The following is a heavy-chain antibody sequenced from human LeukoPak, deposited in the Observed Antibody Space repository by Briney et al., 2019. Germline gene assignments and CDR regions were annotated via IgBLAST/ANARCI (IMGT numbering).Heavy chain of an antibody. J-gene: IGHJ1*01. D-gene: IGHD6-19*01. Sequence: PSETLSLTCAVSGDSISSRYYWGWIRQPPGKGLEWIGNIYHSGSTYYNPSLKSRLTMSLDTSKNQFSLNLSSVTAADTAVYYCARAYSNAWYSYFHHWGQGTLVTVSS. CDR1: GDSISSRYY. V-gene: IGHV4-38-2*01. CDR3: ARAYSNAWYSYFHH. CDR2: IYHSGST.